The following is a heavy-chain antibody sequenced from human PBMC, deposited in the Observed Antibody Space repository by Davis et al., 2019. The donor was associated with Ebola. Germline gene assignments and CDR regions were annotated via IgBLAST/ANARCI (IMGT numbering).Heavy chain of an antibody. Sequence: ASVKVSCKASGYTFSELSMHWVRQAPGKGLEWMGGFDPEDGETIYAQKFQGRVTVTEDTSTDTAYMELSSLTSDDTAVYYCSTSTIPFGGVIVTEAFDIWGQGTMVTVSS. CDR3: STSTIPFGGVIVTEAFDI. CDR1: GYTFSELS. CDR2: FDPEDGET. D-gene: IGHD3-16*02. V-gene: IGHV1-24*01. J-gene: IGHJ3*02.